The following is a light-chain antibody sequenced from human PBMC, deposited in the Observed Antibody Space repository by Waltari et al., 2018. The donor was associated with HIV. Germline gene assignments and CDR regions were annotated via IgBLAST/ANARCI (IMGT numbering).Light chain of an antibody. CDR2: RNE. CDR1: SSNIGSNY. V-gene: IGLV1-47*01. CDR3: AAWDDSLSAWV. Sequence: QSVLTQPPSASGTPGQRVSISCSGSSSNIGSNYVYWYQQLPGTAPKLLMYRNEERPSGVPDRFSGSKSGTSASLAISGLRSEDEADYYCAAWDDSLSAWVFGGGTKLTVL. J-gene: IGLJ3*02.